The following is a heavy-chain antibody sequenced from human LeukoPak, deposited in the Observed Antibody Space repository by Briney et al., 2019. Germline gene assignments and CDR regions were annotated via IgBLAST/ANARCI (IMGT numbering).Heavy chain of an antibody. D-gene: IGHD3-10*01. J-gene: IGHJ3*02. CDR2: INPNSGGT. Sequence: GASVKVSCKASGYTFTGYYMHWVRQAPEQGLEWMGWINPNSGGTNYAQKFQGRVTMTRDTSISTAYMELSRLRSDDTAVYYCARVPDITMVRGKAFDIWGQGTMVTVSS. CDR3: ARVPDITMVRGKAFDI. CDR1: GYTFTGYY. V-gene: IGHV1-2*02.